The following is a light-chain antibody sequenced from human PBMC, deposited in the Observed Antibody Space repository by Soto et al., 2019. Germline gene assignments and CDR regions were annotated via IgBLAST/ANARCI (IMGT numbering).Light chain of an antibody. J-gene: IGKJ4*01. CDR1: QSVGRD. CDR2: DAS. Sequence: EIVLTQSPGTLSMSPGERATLSCRASQSVGRDYLAWFQQKPGQAPRLLIYDASTRATGIPDRFSGSGSGTEFTLTISSLQSEDYAVYYCHQYNTWPLTFGGGTKVDIK. V-gene: IGKV3D-15*01. CDR3: HQYNTWPLT.